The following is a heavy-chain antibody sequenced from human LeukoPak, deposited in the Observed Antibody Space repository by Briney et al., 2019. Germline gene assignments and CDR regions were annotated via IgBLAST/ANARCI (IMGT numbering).Heavy chain of an antibody. Sequence: ASVKVSCKASDYNFRNYGIGWVRQAPRQGLEWMGWITAGNGNTNCAQKVQGRVTMTTDTSTSTAYMELRSLRSDDTAVYFCARDSARGYSYGYNAFDIWGQGTMATVSS. CDR1: DYNFRNYG. CDR2: ITAGNGNT. V-gene: IGHV1-18*01. J-gene: IGHJ3*02. CDR3: ARDSARGYSYGYNAFDI. D-gene: IGHD5-18*01.